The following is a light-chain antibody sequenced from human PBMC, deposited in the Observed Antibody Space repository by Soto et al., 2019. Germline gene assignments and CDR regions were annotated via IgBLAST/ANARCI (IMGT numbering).Light chain of an antibody. CDR3: QKYNSALGVT. Sequence: ESVLTQSPATLSLSPGERATLSCRASQSVSSHLAWYQQKPGQAPRLLIYDASNRATGIPARFSGSGSGTDFTLIISSLEPEDFATYYCQKYNSALGVTFGPGTKVDIK. CDR2: DAS. CDR1: QSVSSH. V-gene: IGKV3-11*01. J-gene: IGKJ3*01.